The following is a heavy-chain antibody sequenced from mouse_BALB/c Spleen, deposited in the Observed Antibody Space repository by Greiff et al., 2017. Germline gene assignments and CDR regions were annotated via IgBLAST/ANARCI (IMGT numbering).Heavy chain of an antibody. CDR1: GFTFSSFG. V-gene: IGHV5-17*02. Sequence: DVMLVESGGGLVQPGGSRKLSCAASGFTFSSFGMHWVRQAPEKGLEWVAYISSGSSTIYYADTVKGRFTISRDNPKNTLFLQMTSLRSEDTAMYYCARGNYYGSSYDYYAMDYWGQGTSVTVSS. CDR2: ISSGSSTI. D-gene: IGHD1-1*01. J-gene: IGHJ4*01. CDR3: ARGNYYGSSYDYYAMDY.